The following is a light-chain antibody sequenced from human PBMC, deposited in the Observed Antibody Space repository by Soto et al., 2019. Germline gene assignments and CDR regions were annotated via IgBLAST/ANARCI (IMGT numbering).Light chain of an antibody. CDR3: GPWDSSMTASV. J-gene: IGLJ1*01. CDR2: DDN. V-gene: IGLV1-51*01. CDR1: SSNIGGNS. Sequence: QSVLTQPPSVSAAPGQKVTISCSGSSSNIGGNSVSWYQQLPGTAPTLLIYDDNKRPSGVPARSPGSKSGTSPTLGITVFQPGADADYYCGPWDSSMTASVFRTGPKGTVL.